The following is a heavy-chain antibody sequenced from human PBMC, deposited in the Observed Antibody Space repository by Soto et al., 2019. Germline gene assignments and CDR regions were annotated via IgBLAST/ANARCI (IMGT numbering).Heavy chain of an antibody. CDR3: ARVMGYGGSYHDAFDI. J-gene: IGHJ3*02. V-gene: IGHV3-33*01. Sequence: GGSLRLSCAASGFTFSSYGMHWVRQAPGKGLEWVAVIWYDGSNKYYADSVKGRFTISRDNSKNTLYLQMNSLRAEDTAVYYCARVMGYGGSYHDAFDIWGQGTMVTVSS. D-gene: IGHD1-26*01. CDR2: IWYDGSNK. CDR1: GFTFSSYG.